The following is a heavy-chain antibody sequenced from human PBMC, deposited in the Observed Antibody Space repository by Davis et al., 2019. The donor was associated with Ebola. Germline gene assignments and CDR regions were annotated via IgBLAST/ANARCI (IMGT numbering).Heavy chain of an antibody. J-gene: IGHJ4*02. CDR3: AKGLGSSGWYYFDY. D-gene: IGHD6-19*01. CDR2: ISGSGDST. V-gene: IGHV3-23*01. Sequence: GESLKISCAASGFTVSSNYMSWVRQAPGKGLEWVSGISGSGDSTYYADSVKGRFTISRDNSKNTLYLQMNSLRAEDTAVYYCAKGLGSSGWYYFDYWGQGTLVTVSS. CDR1: GFTVSSNY.